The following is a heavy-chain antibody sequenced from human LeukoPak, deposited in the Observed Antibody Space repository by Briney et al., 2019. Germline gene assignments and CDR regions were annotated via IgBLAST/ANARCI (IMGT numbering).Heavy chain of an antibody. CDR2: INTDGSGT. CDR1: GFTFSIYW. Sequence: GGSLRLSCAASGFTFSIYWMHWVRQAPGKGLVWVSRINTDGSGTIYADSVKGRFTISRDNAKNTLYLQMNSQRAEDTAVYYCARVVPRGDYYGMDVWGQGTTVTVSS. V-gene: IGHV3-74*01. CDR3: ARVVPRGDYYGMDV. J-gene: IGHJ6*01.